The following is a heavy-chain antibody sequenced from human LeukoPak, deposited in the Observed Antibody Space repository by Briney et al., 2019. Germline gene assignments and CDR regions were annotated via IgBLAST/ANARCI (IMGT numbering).Heavy chain of an antibody. V-gene: IGHV3-30*03. CDR3: VRGRDGALTSCEY. D-gene: IGHD4-17*01. J-gene: IGHJ4*02. CDR2: ISYDGSNK. Sequence: QPGRSLRLSCAASGFTFSSYGMHWVRQAPGKGLEWVAVISYDGSNKYYADSVKGRFTISRDNAKNSLDLQMNSLKVEDTALYYCVRGRDGALTSCEYWGQGTLVSVSS. CDR1: GFTFSSYG.